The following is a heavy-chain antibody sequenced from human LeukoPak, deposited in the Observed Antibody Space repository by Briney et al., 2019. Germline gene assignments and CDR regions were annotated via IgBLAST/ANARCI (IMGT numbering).Heavy chain of an antibody. CDR2: IRQDGSEK. Sequence: GGSLRLSCAASGFTFSSYWMSWVRQAPGKGLEWVANIRQDGSEKYYVDSVKGRFTISRDNAKNSLYLQMNGLRAEDTAVYYCARVRIAAAGPYFQHWGQGTLVTVSS. V-gene: IGHV3-7*01. CDR3: ARVRIAAAGPYFQH. J-gene: IGHJ1*01. CDR1: GFTFSSYW. D-gene: IGHD6-13*01.